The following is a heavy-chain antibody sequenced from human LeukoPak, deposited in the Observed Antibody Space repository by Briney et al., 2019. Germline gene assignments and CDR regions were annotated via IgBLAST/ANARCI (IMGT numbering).Heavy chain of an antibody. D-gene: IGHD3-10*01. CDR3: ARANPYYYGSGSYIVPDY. J-gene: IGHJ4*02. V-gene: IGHV1-18*01. CDR1: GYTFTSYG. Sequence: GASVKVSCKASGYTFTSYGISWVRQAPGQGLEWMGWINAYNGNTNYAQKLQGRVTMTTDTSTSTAYMELRGLRSDDTAVYYCARANPYYYGSGSYIVPDYWGQGTLVTVSS. CDR2: INAYNGNT.